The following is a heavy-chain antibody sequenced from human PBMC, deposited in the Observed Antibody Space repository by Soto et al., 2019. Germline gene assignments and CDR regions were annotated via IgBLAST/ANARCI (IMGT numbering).Heavy chain of an antibody. CDR2: ISSHGSDK. J-gene: IGHJ3*01. CDR1: GFTVNNYG. V-gene: IGHV3-30*18. Sequence: QVQLVESGGGVVQPGTSLRLSCAASGFTVNNYGMHWVRQAPGTGLEWVAAISSHGSDKYYTDSVKGRLTISRDNSKNTLYLQMHSLRAEDTSVYYCAKDQGIAASHGIDWGQGTMVTVSS. CDR3: AKDQGIAASHGID. D-gene: IGHD6-13*01.